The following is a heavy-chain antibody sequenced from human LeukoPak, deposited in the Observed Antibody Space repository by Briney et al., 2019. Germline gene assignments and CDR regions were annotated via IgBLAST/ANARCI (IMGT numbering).Heavy chain of an antibody. Sequence: GRSLRLSCAASGXTFSRYGMHWVRQAPGKGLEWVAVIWYDGSNEYYADSVKGRFTIFRDNSKNTLHLQMNSLRAEDTAVYYCARPLVGAALDYWGQGILVTVSS. J-gene: IGHJ4*02. D-gene: IGHD1-26*01. V-gene: IGHV3-33*01. CDR1: GXTFSRYG. CDR2: IWYDGSNE. CDR3: ARPLVGAALDY.